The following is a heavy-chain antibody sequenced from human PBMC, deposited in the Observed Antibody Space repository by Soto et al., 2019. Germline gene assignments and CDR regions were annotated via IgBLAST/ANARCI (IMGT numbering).Heavy chain of an antibody. CDR3: ARGRDYYDSSGSLGWFDP. D-gene: IGHD3-22*01. CDR1: GGSISSGGYY. CDR2: IYYSGST. V-gene: IGHV4-31*02. Sequence: PSETLSLTCTVSGGSISSGGYYWGWIRQHPGKGLEWIGYIYYSGSTYYNPSLKSRVTISVDTSKNQFSLKLSSVTAADTAVYYCARGRDYYDSSGSLGWFDPWGQGTLVTVSS. J-gene: IGHJ5*02.